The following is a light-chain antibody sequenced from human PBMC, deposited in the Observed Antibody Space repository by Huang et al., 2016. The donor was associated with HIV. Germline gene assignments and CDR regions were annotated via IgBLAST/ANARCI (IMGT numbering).Light chain of an antibody. CDR3: QQSYSTPT. V-gene: IGKV1-39*01. CDR2: AAS. CDR1: QSISNY. J-gene: IGKJ5*01. Sequence: DIQMTQSPSSLSASVGDRVTITCRASQSISNYLNWYQQKPGKAPNLLIYAASSLQSGVPSRFSCSGSVTDFTLTISSLQPEDFATYYCQQSYSTPTFGQGTRLQIK.